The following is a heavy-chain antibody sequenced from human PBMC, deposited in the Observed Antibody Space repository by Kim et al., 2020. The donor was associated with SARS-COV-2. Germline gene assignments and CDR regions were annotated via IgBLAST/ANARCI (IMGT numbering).Heavy chain of an antibody. Sequence: GGSLRLSCAASGFTFSGSAMHWVRQASGKGLEWVGRIRSKANSYATAYAASVKGRFTISRDDSKNTAYLQMNSLKTEDTAVYYCTAGGGSYQANYYYGMDVWGQGTTVTVSS. CDR2: IRSKANSYAT. D-gene: IGHD1-26*01. CDR1: GFTFSGSA. V-gene: IGHV3-73*01. CDR3: TAGGGSYQANYYYGMDV. J-gene: IGHJ6*02.